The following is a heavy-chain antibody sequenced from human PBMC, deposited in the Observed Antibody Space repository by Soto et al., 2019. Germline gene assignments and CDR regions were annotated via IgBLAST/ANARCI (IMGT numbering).Heavy chain of an antibody. CDR3: ARDSRTGCSSTDCYRS. V-gene: IGHV4-4*02. Sequence: PSETLSLTCAVSGDSISSGAWWSWVRQSPGKGLQWIGEIYHSGNTRNNPSLKSRVTMSVDKSNNQFSLNLMSVTAADTATYYCARDSRTGCSSTDCYRSWGRGILVTVS. CDR1: GDSISSGAW. CDR2: IYHSGNT. J-gene: IGHJ5*02. D-gene: IGHD2-2*01.